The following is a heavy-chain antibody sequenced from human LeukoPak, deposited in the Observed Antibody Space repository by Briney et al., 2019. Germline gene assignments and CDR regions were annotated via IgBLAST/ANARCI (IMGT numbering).Heavy chain of an antibody. CDR2: MNPNSGNT. J-gene: IGHJ4*02. V-gene: IGHV1-8*01. Sequence: ASVKVSCKASGYTFTSYDINWVRQATGQGLEWMGWMNPNSGNTGYAQKFQGRVTMTRNTSISTAYMELSSLRFEDTAVYYCARDLYGGNGLDYWGQGTLVTVSS. CDR3: ARDLYGGNGLDY. D-gene: IGHD4-23*01. CDR1: GYTFTSYD.